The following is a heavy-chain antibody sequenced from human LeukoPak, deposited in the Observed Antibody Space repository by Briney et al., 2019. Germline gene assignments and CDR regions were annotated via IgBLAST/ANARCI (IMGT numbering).Heavy chain of an antibody. CDR1: GYTFTSYA. Sequence: EASVKVSCKASGYTFTSYAMHWVRQAPGQRLEWMGWINAGNGNTKYSQKFQGRVTITRDTSASTAYMELSSLRSEDTAVYYCARDPALGTAMVRYYFDYWGQGTLVTVSS. V-gene: IGHV1-3*01. D-gene: IGHD5-18*01. CDR2: INAGNGNT. J-gene: IGHJ4*02. CDR3: ARDPALGTAMVRYYFDY.